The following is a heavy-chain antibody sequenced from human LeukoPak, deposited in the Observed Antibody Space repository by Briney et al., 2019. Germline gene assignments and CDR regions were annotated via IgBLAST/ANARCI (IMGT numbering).Heavy chain of an antibody. V-gene: IGHV4-59*01. CDR2: IYYSGST. CDR3: ARSYSSSWYDYYYYMDA. J-gene: IGHJ6*03. Sequence: SETLSLTCTVSGGSISSYYWSWIRQPPGKGLEWIGYIYYSGSTNYNPSLKSRVTISVDTSKNQFSLKLSSVTAADTAVYYCARSYSSSWYDYYYYMDAWGKGTTVTISS. CDR1: GGSISSYY. D-gene: IGHD6-13*01.